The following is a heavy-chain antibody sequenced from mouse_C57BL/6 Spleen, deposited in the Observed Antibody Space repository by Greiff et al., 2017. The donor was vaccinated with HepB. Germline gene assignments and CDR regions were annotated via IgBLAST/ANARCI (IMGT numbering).Heavy chain of an antibody. CDR1: GYTFTSYW. D-gene: IGHD1-1*01. J-gene: IGHJ2*01. CDR2: INPSNGGT. V-gene: IGHV1-53*01. CDR3: ARSEGYGSRIFDY. Sequence: VQLQQSGTELVKPGASVKLSCKASGYTFTSYWMHWVKQRPGQGLEWIGNINPSNGGTNYNEKFKSKATLTVDKSSSTAYMQLSSLTSEDSAVYYCARSEGYGSRIFDYWGQGTTLTVSS.